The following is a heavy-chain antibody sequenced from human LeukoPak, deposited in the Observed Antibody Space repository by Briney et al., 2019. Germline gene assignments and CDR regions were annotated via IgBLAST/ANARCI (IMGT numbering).Heavy chain of an antibody. Sequence: SVKVSCKASGYTFTSYGISWVRQAPGQGLEWMGGIIPISGTANYAQRFQGRVTITADESTSTAYMELSSLRSEDTAVYYCARARGTTVIPFDYWGQGTLVTVSS. V-gene: IGHV1-69*13. CDR2: IIPISGTA. CDR1: GYTFTSYG. D-gene: IGHD4-17*01. CDR3: ARARGTTVIPFDY. J-gene: IGHJ4*02.